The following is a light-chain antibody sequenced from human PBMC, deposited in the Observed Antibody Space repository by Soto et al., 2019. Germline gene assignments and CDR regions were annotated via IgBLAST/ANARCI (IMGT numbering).Light chain of an antibody. V-gene: IGLV2-14*01. CDR1: SSDVGGYNY. J-gene: IGLJ1*01. Sequence: ALAQPASVSGSPGQSITISCTGTSSDVGGYNYVSWYQQHPGKAPKLMIYEVSNRPSGVSNRFSGSKSGNTASLTISGLQAEDEADYYCSSYTSSSSYVFGTGTKV. CDR2: EVS. CDR3: SSYTSSSSYV.